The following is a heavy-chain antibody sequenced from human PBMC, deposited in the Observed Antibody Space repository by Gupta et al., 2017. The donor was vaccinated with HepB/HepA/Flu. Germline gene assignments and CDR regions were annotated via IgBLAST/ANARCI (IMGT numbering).Heavy chain of an antibody. D-gene: IGHD2-2*01. Sequence: VQLVESGGGLVPPGGSLRLSCAASGFPFRSSWISWVRQAPGKGLEWVANIKQDGSEKYYVDSVKGRFTISRDNAKNSLYLQMNSLRAEDTAVYYCARDWLGDFVVVPAAHSRGGTFMDVWGKGTTVTVYS. V-gene: IGHV3-7*01. CDR3: ARDWLGDFVVVPAAHSRGGTFMDV. J-gene: IGHJ6*03. CDR2: IKQDGSEK. CDR1: GFPFRSSW.